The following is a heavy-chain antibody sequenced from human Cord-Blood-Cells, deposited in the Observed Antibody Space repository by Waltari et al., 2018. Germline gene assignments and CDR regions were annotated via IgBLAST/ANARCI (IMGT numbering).Heavy chain of an antibody. CDR1: GYTFTGYY. J-gene: IGHJ4*02. V-gene: IGHV1-2*04. CDR2: INPNSGGT. CDR3: ARDNCTNGVCYFDY. D-gene: IGHD2-8*01. Sequence: QVQLVQSGAEVKKPGASVKVSCKASGYTFTGYYMHLVRQAPGQGREWMGWINPNSGGTNYAQKFQGWVTMTRDTSISTAYMELSRLRSDDTAVYYCARDNCTNGVCYFDYWGQGTLVTVSS.